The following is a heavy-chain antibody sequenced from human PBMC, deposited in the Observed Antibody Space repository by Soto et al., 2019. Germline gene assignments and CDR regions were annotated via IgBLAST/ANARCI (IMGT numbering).Heavy chain of an antibody. Sequence: QVQMVQSGAEVKKPGASVKVSCKASGYTFTTYGLSWVRQAPGQGLEWMGWISPYYGYTKYAQKVQDRVTMTTDTATSTAYMELRSLRSDDTAVYYCVRDEEVIRGVVSLAYWGQGTLVTVSS. CDR3: VRDEEVIRGVVSLAY. CDR1: GYTFTTYG. V-gene: IGHV1-18*01. D-gene: IGHD3-10*01. J-gene: IGHJ4*02. CDR2: ISPYYGYT.